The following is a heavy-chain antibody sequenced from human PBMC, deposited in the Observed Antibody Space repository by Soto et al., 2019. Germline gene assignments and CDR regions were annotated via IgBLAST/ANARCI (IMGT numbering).Heavy chain of an antibody. CDR2: ISPKNGNT. V-gene: IGHV1-18*04. Sequence: LLLQSGAELKKPGASVKISCKASGYSFSTYDISWLRQAPGQGPERMGRISPKNGNTNYAQSFHDRLTIPASNSSSTAYIELRGLRYDDTANYYCATSYDTGFDPWGQGTLVTVSS. J-gene: IGHJ5*02. CDR1: GYSFSTYD. CDR3: ATSYDTGFDP. D-gene: IGHD3-9*01.